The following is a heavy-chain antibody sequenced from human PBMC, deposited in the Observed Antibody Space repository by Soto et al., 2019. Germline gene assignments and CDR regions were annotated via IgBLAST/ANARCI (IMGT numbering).Heavy chain of an antibody. D-gene: IGHD5-12*01. CDR1: GDSITTYY. V-gene: IGHV4-59*01. CDR3: ARDNRGYGGNLYYGMDV. Sequence: SETLSLTCTVSGDSITTYYWSWIRQPPGKGLEWIGYMYNSGNTNYNPSLKSRVTISVDMSKNQFSLKLRSVTAADTAVYYCARDNRGYGGNLYYGMDVWGQGTTVTV. J-gene: IGHJ6*02. CDR2: MYNSGNT.